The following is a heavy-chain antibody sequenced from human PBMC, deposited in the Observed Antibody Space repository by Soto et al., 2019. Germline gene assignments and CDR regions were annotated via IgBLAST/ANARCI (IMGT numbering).Heavy chain of an antibody. J-gene: IGHJ6*02. D-gene: IGHD5-18*01. CDR2: ISWNSGSI. CDR3: AKDGDTAMVTSYYGMDV. Sequence: EVQLVESGGGLVQPGRSLRLSCAASGFTFDDYAMHWVRQAPGKGLEWVSGISWNSGSIGYADSVKGRFTISSDNAKNSLYLQMNSLRAEDTDLYYCAKDGDTAMVTSYYGMDVWGQGTTVTVSS. V-gene: IGHV3-9*01. CDR1: GFTFDDYA.